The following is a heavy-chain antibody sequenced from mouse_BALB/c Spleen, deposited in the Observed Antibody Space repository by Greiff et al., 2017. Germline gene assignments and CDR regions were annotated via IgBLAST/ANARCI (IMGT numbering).Heavy chain of an antibody. Sequence: DVMLVESGGGLVKPGGSLKLSCAASGFTFSSYAMSWVRQTPEKRLEWVASISSGGSTYYPDSVKGRFTISRDNARNILYLQMSSLRSEDTAMYYCARGYDGYYHYFDYWGQGTTLTVSS. D-gene: IGHD2-3*01. J-gene: IGHJ2*01. V-gene: IGHV5-6-5*01. CDR3: ARGYDGYYHYFDY. CDR1: GFTFSSYA. CDR2: ISSGGST.